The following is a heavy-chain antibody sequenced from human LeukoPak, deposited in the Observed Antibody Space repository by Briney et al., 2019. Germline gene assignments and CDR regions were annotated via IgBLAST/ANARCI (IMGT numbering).Heavy chain of an antibody. V-gene: IGHV4-59*01. D-gene: IGHD5-12*01. CDR3: ARDRGYEAFDY. CDR1: GGSISSYY. CDR2: IYYSGST. J-gene: IGHJ4*02. Sequence: SETLSLTCTVSGGSISSYYWSWIRQPPGKGLEWIGYIYYSGSTNYNPSLKSRVTISVDTSKNQFSLKLGSVTAADTAVYYCARDRGYEAFDYWGQGTLVTVSS.